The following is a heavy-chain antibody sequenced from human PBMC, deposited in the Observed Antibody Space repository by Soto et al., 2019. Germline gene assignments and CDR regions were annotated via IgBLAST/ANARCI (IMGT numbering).Heavy chain of an antibody. V-gene: IGHV3-30*03. D-gene: IGHD3-16*01. CDR2: ISYDGKQT. CDR3: ARDGWGSNWYFDL. J-gene: IGHJ2*01. Sequence: PGGSLRLSCGAPGVTFKDYGMHWVRQAPGKGLEWVAVISYDGKQTYYADSAKGRFTISKDKSKRTLFLQMNSLRVDDTAVYYCARDGWGSNWYFDLWGRGTLVTVSS. CDR1: GVTFKDYG.